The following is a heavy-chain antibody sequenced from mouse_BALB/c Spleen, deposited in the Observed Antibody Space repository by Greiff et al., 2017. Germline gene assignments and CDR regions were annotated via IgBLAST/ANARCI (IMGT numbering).Heavy chain of an antibody. CDR2: INPSSGYT. Sequence: VQLQQSGAELARPGASVKMSCKASGYTFTSYTMHWVKQRPGQGLEWIGYINPSSGYTNYNQKFKDKATLTADKSSSTAYMQLSSLTSEDSAVYYCARSGDGYYGGFAYRGQGTLVTVSA. J-gene: IGHJ3*01. CDR1: GYTFTSYT. CDR3: ARSGDGYYGGFAY. V-gene: IGHV1-4*01. D-gene: IGHD2-3*01.